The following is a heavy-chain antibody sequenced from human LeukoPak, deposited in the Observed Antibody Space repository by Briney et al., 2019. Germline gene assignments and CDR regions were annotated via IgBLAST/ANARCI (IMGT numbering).Heavy chain of an antibody. CDR3: ADIRARSAFDI. CDR2: ISGSGGST. V-gene: IGHV3-23*01. J-gene: IGHJ3*02. D-gene: IGHD3-3*02. Sequence: GGTLRLSCAASGFTFSSSGMSWVRQTLGKGLEWVSPISGSGGSTYYADAVKGRFTISRDNSKNTRYLQMNSLRAEDTAGYYCADIRARSAFDIWGQRTMVTVSS. CDR1: GFTFSSSG.